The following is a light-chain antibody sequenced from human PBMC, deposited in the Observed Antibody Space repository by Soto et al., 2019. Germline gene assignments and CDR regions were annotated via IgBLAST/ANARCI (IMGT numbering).Light chain of an antibody. Sequence: DIQLTQPPSTLSASVGDRVIITCRASQTIGTWLAWYQERPGKATKLLIYKATTLERRVPSRFRGSGSGTDLTLAISNLQPVDFATYYCHLYNTYSPTLGRETELDI. CDR3: HLYNTYSPT. CDR2: KAT. V-gene: IGKV1-5*03. J-gene: IGKJ2*01. CDR1: QTIGTW.